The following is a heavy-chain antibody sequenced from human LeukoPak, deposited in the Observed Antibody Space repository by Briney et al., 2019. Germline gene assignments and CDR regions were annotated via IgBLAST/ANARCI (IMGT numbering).Heavy chain of an antibody. Sequence: PGGSLRLSCAASGFIFSSYSMNWGRQAPGKGLEWVSSISSSSSYIYYADSVKGRFTISRDNAKNSLYLQMNSLRAEDTAVYYCARDGPAAMVDFDYWGQGTLVTVSS. D-gene: IGHD2-15*01. CDR1: GFIFSSYS. V-gene: IGHV3-21*01. CDR2: ISSSSSYI. CDR3: ARDGPAAMVDFDY. J-gene: IGHJ4*02.